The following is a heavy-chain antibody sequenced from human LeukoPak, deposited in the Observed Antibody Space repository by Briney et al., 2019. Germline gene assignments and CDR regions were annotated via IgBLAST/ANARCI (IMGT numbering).Heavy chain of an antibody. CDR1: GFTFTSSA. D-gene: IGHD6-13*01. CDR3: AADNIISLVAAAGPRAFDI. V-gene: IGHV1-58*02. CDR2: IVVGSGNT. J-gene: IGHJ3*02. Sequence: GASVKVSCKASGFTFTSSAMQWVRQARGQRLEWIGWIVVGSGNTNYAQKFQERVTITRDMSTSTAYMELSSLRSEDTAVYYCAADNIISLVAAAGPRAFDIWGQGTMVTVSS.